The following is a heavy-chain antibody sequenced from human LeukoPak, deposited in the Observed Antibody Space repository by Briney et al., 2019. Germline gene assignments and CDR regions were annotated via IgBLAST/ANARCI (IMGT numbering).Heavy chain of an antibody. V-gene: IGHV4-34*01. CDR3: AREYGDFDY. Sequence: SETLSLTCAVYGGSFSGYYWSWIRQPPGKGLEWIGEINHSGSTNYNPSLKSRVTISVDTSKNQFSLKLNSVTAADTAVYYCAREYGDFDYWGQGTLVTVSS. CDR1: GGSFSGYY. D-gene: IGHD4-17*01. CDR2: INHSGST. J-gene: IGHJ4*02.